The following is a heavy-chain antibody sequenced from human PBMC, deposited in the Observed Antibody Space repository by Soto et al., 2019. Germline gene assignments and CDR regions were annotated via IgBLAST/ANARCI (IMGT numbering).Heavy chain of an antibody. Sequence: SETLSLTCTVSGDSINNFYWSWIRQSPGKGLEWIAYIYANGNTNHNPSLKRRVAISIDTSKNQFSLHLNSVTPEDTAVYYCAREFPYYVSSDSYLDYWGQGALVTVSS. D-gene: IGHD3-16*01. CDR3: AREFPYYVSSDSYLDY. CDR2: IYANGNT. J-gene: IGHJ4*02. CDR1: GDSINNFY. V-gene: IGHV4-4*08.